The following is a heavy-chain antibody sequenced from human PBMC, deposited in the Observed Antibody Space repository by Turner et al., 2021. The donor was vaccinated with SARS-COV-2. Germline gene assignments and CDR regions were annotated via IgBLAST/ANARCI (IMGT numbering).Heavy chain of an antibody. V-gene: IGHV1-69*02. Sequence: QVQLVQSGAEVRKPGSSVKVSCRASGGTFSSFIINWVRQVPGQGLEWMGGIIPLPGIANYAQKFQGRVTVTADTSTSTVYMELSSLRSEDTAVYYCARPTSCGGDCYYFDLWGRGTLVTVSS. D-gene: IGHD2-21*02. CDR3: ARPTSCGGDCYYFDL. J-gene: IGHJ2*01. CDR2: IIPLPGIA. CDR1: GGTFSSFI.